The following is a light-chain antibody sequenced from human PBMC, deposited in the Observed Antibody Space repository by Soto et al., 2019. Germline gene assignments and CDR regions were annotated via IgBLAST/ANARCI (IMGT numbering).Light chain of an antibody. V-gene: IGKV3-15*01. J-gene: IGKJ4*01. CDR2: GAS. Sequence: EIMMTLSPPTLSVSPGERATLSCRASQSLGSNLAWYQQKRGQAPRLLLYGASTRATGIPARFSGSGSGTEFTLTISSLQSEDFAIYYCQHYNNWPLTFGGGTKVDIK. CDR3: QHYNNWPLT. CDR1: QSLGSN.